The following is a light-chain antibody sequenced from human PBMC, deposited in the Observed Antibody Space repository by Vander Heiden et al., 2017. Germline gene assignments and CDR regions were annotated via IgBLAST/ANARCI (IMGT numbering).Light chain of an antibody. CDR1: RSVVSSC. CDR2: GAS. V-gene: IGKV3-20*01. J-gene: IGKJ1*01. Sequence: EVVLTQSPGTLSLSPGERATLSCRASRSVVSSCLAWYQQKPGQAPRLLIYGASSRATGIPDRLSGSGSGTDFTLTISRLEPEDFAVYYCQQYGSSPQTFGQGTKVEIK. CDR3: QQYGSSPQT.